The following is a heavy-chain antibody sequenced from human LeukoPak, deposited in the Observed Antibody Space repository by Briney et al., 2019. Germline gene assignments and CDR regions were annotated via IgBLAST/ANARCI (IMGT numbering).Heavy chain of an antibody. D-gene: IGHD3-10*01. CDR3: TLGSY. CDR2: INTSTGNP. J-gene: IGHJ4*02. Sequence: GASVKVSCKASGYTFNKYAINWVRQAPGQGLEWMGWINTSTGNPSYGRDFTGRFVFSLDTPVNSAFLQINNLKAEDTAFYYCTLGSYWGQGTLVTVSS. V-gene: IGHV7-4-1*02. CDR1: GYTFNKYA.